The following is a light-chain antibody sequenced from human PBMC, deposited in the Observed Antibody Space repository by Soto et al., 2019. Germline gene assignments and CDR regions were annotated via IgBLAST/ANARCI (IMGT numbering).Light chain of an antibody. CDR1: QSSSSW. Sequence: DIQMTQSPSTLSASVGDRVTITCRASQSSSSWLAWYQQKPGKAPKLLICDVSSLESGVPSRFSGSGSGTEFTLTISSLQPDDFATYYCQQYNSYSTFGQGTKVEIK. CDR3: QQYNSYST. V-gene: IGKV1-5*01. J-gene: IGKJ1*01. CDR2: DVS.